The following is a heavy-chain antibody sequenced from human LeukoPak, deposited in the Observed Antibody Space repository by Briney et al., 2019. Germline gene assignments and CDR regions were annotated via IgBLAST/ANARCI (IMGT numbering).Heavy chain of an antibody. Sequence: ASVKVSCKASGYTFTSYGISWVRQAPGQGLEWMGWISAYNGNTNYAQKLQGRVTMTTDTSTSTAYMELRSLRSDDTAVYYCARPNGDYYDSSGYYYFWGQGTLVTVSS. CDR3: ARPNGDYYDSSGYYYF. CDR1: GYTFTSYG. V-gene: IGHV1-18*01. D-gene: IGHD3-22*01. J-gene: IGHJ4*02. CDR2: ISAYNGNT.